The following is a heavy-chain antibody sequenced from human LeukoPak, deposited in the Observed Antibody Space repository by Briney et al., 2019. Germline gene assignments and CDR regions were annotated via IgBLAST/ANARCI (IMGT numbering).Heavy chain of an antibody. CDR3: ARAQTYYGSGSYLY. Sequence: PGRSLRLSCAASGFTFSRYSMNWVRQAPGKGLEWVSYISSSSSTVYYADSLKGRFTISRDNAKNSLYLLMNSLRDEDTAVYYCARAQTYYGSGSYLYWGQGTLVTVSS. V-gene: IGHV3-48*02. CDR1: GFTFSRYS. J-gene: IGHJ4*02. D-gene: IGHD3-10*01. CDR2: ISSSSSTV.